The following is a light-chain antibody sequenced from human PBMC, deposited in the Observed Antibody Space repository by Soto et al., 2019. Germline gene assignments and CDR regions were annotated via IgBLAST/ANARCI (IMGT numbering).Light chain of an antibody. Sequence: DIQMTQSPSTLSAAVGDRVTSTCRASQSISSWLAWYQQKPGKAPKLLIYDASSLESGVPYRFSGSGSGTEFTLTISSRQPDDFSTYYCQPYNSDSYTVGQGTKLEIK. CDR1: QSISSW. CDR2: DAS. CDR3: QPYNSDSYT. V-gene: IGKV1-5*01. J-gene: IGKJ2*01.